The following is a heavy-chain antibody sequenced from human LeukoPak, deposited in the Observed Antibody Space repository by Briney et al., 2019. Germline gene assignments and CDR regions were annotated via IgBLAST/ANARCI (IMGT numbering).Heavy chain of an antibody. J-gene: IGHJ6*02. D-gene: IGHD5-24*01. CDR2: ISSSSSYI. V-gene: IGHV3-21*01. CDR3: ASRDKGYYYGMDV. Sequence: GGSLRLSCAASGFTFSSYSMNWVRQAPGKGLEWVSSISSSSSYIYYADSVKGRFTISRDNAKNSLYLQMNSLRAEDTAVYYCASRDKGYYYGMDVWGQGTTVTVSS. CDR1: GFTFSSYS.